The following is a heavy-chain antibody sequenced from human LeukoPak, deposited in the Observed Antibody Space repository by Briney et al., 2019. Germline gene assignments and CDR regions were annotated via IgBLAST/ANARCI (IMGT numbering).Heavy chain of an antibody. J-gene: IGHJ4*02. V-gene: IGHV3-66*01. CDR2: IYSGGNT. Sequence: GGSLTLSCAASGFTVSNNYMSWVRQAPGKGLEWVSIIYSGGNTYYADSLKGRFSISRDNSKNTLYLQMSSLRAEDTAVYYCTTVSSRRFDYWGQGTLVTVSS. CDR3: TTVSSRRFDY. CDR1: GFTVSNNY.